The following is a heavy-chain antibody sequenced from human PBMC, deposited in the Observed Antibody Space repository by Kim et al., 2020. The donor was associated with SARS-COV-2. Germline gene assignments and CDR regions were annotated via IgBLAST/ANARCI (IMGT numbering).Heavy chain of an antibody. V-gene: IGHV1-46*01. J-gene: IGHJ4*02. CDR2: INPSGGST. CDR3: ARGRDGSGSYYQLSPGYFDY. D-gene: IGHD3-10*01. Sequence: ASVKVSCKASGYTFTSYYMHWVRQAPGQGLEWMGIINPSGGSTSYAQKFQGRVTMTRDTSTSTVYMELSSLRSEDTAVYYCARGRDGSGSYYQLSPGYFDYWGQGTLVTVSS. CDR1: GYTFTSYY.